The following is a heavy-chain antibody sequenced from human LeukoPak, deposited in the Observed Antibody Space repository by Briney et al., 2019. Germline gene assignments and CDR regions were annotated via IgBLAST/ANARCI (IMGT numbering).Heavy chain of an antibody. CDR2: INHSGST. CDR3: ARGLSIAVAGPYYFDY. J-gene: IGHJ4*02. Sequence: SETLSLTCAVYGGSFSGYYWSWIRQPPGKGLEGIGEINHSGSTNYNPSLKSRVTISVDTSKNQFSLKLSSVTAADTAVYYCARGLSIAVAGPYYFDYWGQGTLVTVSS. V-gene: IGHV4-34*01. CDR1: GGSFSGYY. D-gene: IGHD6-19*01.